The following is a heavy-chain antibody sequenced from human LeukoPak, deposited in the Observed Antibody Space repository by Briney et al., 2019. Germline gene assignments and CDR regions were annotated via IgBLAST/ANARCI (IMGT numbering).Heavy chain of an antibody. J-gene: IGHJ3*02. CDR2: IDKSGDGA. CDR3: ARRGGTSGWGAFDI. D-gene: IGHD2-2*01. CDR1: GFTFSSHA. Sequence: GGSLRLSCAASGFTFSSHAMNWVRQPPGKGLDWVSSIDKSGDGAFYADSVEGRFTISRDNSTNTLYLQMNSLRREDTAVYYCARRGGTSGWGAFDIWGQGTMVTVSS. V-gene: IGHV3-23*01.